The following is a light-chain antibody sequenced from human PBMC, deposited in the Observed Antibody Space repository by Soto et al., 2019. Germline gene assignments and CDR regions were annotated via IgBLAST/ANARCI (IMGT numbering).Light chain of an antibody. CDR1: QSFRGL. CDR3: QQRHMWPIT. J-gene: IGKJ5*01. CDR2: GAY. V-gene: IGKV3-11*01. Sequence: VLTQSPVTLSLSPGERATLSCRASQSFRGLLAWYQQKPGQAPRLLIYGAYNWATGIPPRFSGSGSGTDFTLTISSLEPEDSAVYYCQQRHMWPITFGQGTRLEIK.